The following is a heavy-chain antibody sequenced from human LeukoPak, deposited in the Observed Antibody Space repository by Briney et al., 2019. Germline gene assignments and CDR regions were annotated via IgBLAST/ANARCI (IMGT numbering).Heavy chain of an antibody. J-gene: IGHJ5*02. CDR2: IYYSGST. V-gene: IGHV4-39*07. D-gene: IGHD2/OR15-2a*01. CDR1: GGSISSSSYY. Sequence: SETLSLTCTVSGGSISSSSYYWGWIRQPPGKGLEWIGSIYYSGSTYYNPSLKSRVTISVDTSKNQFSLKLSSVTAADTAVYYCARGYTFRSWFDPWGQGTLVTVSS. CDR3: ARGYTFRSWFDP.